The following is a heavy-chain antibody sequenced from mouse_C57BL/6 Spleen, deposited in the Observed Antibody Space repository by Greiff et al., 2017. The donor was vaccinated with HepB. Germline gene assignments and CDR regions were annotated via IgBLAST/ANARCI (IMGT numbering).Heavy chain of an antibody. V-gene: IGHV1-69*01. CDR2: IDPPDSYT. CDR1: GYTFTSYW. Sequence: QVQLQQPGAELVMPGASVKLSCKASGYTFTSYWMHWVKQRPGQGLEWIGEIDPPDSYTNYNQKFKGKSTLTVDKSSSTAYMQLSSLTSEDSAVYYCARPLTGDWYFDVWGTGTTVTVSS. J-gene: IGHJ1*03. CDR3: ARPLTGDWYFDV. D-gene: IGHD4-1*01.